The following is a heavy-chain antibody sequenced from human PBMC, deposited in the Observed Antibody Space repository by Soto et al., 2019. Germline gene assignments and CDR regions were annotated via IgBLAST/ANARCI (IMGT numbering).Heavy chain of an antibody. Sequence: PGGSLRLSCAASGCTFSDYYISWIRQAPGKGLEWVSYISSSGTTIYHADSVKGRFTISRDNAKNSLFLQMNSLRAEDTAVYYCARGKSIFYGMDVWGQGTTVTVSS. J-gene: IGHJ6*02. V-gene: IGHV3-11*01. D-gene: IGHD2-15*01. CDR3: ARGKSIFYGMDV. CDR2: ISSSGTTI. CDR1: GCTFSDYY.